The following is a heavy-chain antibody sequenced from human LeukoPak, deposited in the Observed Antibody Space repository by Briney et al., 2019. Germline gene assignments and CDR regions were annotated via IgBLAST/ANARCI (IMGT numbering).Heavy chain of an antibody. CDR3: ARGEKSKKVTIFGVVIFHFDY. CDR2: INHSGST. V-gene: IGHV4-34*01. Sequence: KTSETLSHTCAVYGGSFSGYYWSWIRQPPGKGLEWIGEINHSGSTNYNPSLKSRVTISVDTSKNQFSLKLSSVTAADTAVYYCARGEKSKKVTIFGVVIFHFDYWGQGTLVTVSS. CDR1: GGSFSGYY. D-gene: IGHD3-3*01. J-gene: IGHJ4*02.